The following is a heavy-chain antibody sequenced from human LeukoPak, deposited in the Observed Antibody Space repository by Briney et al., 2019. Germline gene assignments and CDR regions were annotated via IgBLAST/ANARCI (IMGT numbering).Heavy chain of an antibody. Sequence: GGSLRLSCAASGFTVSSNYMSWVRRAPGKGLEWVSVIYNTGSTYYADSVKGRFTISRNNSKNTLYLQMNSLRAEDTAVYYCARDHSDQPYAFDIWGQGTMVTVSS. CDR1: GFTVSSNY. J-gene: IGHJ3*02. D-gene: IGHD2-2*01. CDR3: ARDHSDQPYAFDI. CDR2: IYNTGST. V-gene: IGHV3-66*01.